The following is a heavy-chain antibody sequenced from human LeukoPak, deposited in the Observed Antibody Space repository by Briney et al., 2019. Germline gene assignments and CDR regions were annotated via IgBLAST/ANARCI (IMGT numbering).Heavy chain of an antibody. J-gene: IGHJ4*02. CDR2: ISGSGGST. D-gene: IGHD3-3*01. V-gene: IGHV3-23*01. CDR1: GFTSSSYA. Sequence: GGSLRLSCAASGFTSSSYAMSRVRQAPGKGLEWVSAISGSGGSTYYADSVKGRFTIPRDNSKNTLYLQMNSLRAEDTAVYYCAKFDFWSGYYPEYWGQGTLVTVSS. CDR3: AKFDFWSGYYPEY.